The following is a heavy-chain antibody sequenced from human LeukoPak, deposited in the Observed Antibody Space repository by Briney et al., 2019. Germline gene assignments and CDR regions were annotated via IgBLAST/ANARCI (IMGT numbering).Heavy chain of an antibody. CDR2: ISGSGGST. J-gene: IGHJ6*02. Sequence: GGSLRLSCAASGFTFSSYAMSWVRQAPGKGLEWVSAISGSGGSTYYADSVQGRFTISRDNSKNTLYLQMNSLRAEDTAAYYCAKRGFGFYYGMDVWGQGTTVTVSS. CDR3: AKRGFGFYYGMDV. D-gene: IGHD3-16*01. CDR1: GFTFSSYA. V-gene: IGHV3-23*01.